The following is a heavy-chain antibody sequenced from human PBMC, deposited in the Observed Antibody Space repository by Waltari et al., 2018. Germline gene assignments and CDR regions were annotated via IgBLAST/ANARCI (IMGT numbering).Heavy chain of an antibody. CDR1: GGSISSYY. CDR2: IYYSGST. Sequence: QVQLQESGPGLVKPSETLSLPCPVSGGSISSYYLILIRTPPGKGLEWIGYIYYSGSTNYNPSLKSRVTISVDTSKNQFSLKLSSVTAADTAVYYCARGGIIAVAGPYFDYWGQGTLVTVSS. CDR3: ARGGIIAVAGPYFDY. J-gene: IGHJ4*02. V-gene: IGHV4-59*01. D-gene: IGHD6-19*01.